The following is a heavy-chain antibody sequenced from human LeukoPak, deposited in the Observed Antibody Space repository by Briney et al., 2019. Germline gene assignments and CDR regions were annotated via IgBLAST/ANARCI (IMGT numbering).Heavy chain of an antibody. D-gene: IGHD1-26*01. CDR2: IKEDGSEK. V-gene: IGHV3-7*01. Sequence: PGGSLRLSCGASGFTFSSYGMHWVRQAPGTGLELVANIKEDGSEKYYVDSVKGRFTISRDNAKNSLYLEMNSLRAEDTAVYYCVYGGSYYVAWGQGTLVTVSS. J-gene: IGHJ5*02. CDR3: VYGGSYYVA. CDR1: GFTFSSYG.